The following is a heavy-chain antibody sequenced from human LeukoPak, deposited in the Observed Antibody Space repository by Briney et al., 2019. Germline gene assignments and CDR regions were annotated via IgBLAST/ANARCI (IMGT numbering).Heavy chain of an antibody. J-gene: IGHJ6*03. Sequence: ASVKVSCKVSGYTLTELSMHWVRQAPGKGLEWMGGFDPEDGETIYAQKFQGRVTMTTDTSTSTAYMELRSLRSDDTAVYYCARDHYYGSGSYYYYYYYYMDVWGKGTTVTISS. CDR3: ARDHYYGSGSYYYYYYYYMDV. D-gene: IGHD3-10*01. V-gene: IGHV1-24*01. CDR1: GYTLTELS. CDR2: FDPEDGET.